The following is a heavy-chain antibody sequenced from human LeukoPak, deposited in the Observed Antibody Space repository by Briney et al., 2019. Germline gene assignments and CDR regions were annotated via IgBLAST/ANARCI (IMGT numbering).Heavy chain of an antibody. CDR3: ARLAVAGTDFDY. CDR2: TYYRSKWHN. Sequence: SQTLSLTCALSGDIVSSNSAAWNWIRQSRSRGLEWLVRTYYRSKWHNHYAVSVKSRITINPDTSKNQFSLQLNSVTPEDTAVYYCARLAVAGTDFDYWGQGTPVTVSS. CDR1: GDIVSSNSAA. D-gene: IGHD6-19*01. V-gene: IGHV6-1*01. J-gene: IGHJ4*02.